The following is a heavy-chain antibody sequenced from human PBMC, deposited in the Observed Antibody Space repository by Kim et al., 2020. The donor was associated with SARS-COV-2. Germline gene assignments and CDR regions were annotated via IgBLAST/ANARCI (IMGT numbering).Heavy chain of an antibody. V-gene: IGHV3-66*01. CDR2: IYSGGST. D-gene: IGHD3-9*01. J-gene: IGHJ3*02. Sequence: GGSLRLSCAASGFTVSSNYMSWVRQAPGKGLEWVSVIYSGGSTYYADSVKGRFTISRDNSKNTLYLQMNSLRAEDTAVYYCAREGYYDILTGSNDAFDIWGQGTMVTVSS. CDR3: AREGYYDILTGSNDAFDI. CDR1: GFTVSSNY.